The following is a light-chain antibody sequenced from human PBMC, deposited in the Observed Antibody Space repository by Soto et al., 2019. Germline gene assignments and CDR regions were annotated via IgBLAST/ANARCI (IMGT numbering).Light chain of an antibody. CDR2: DVS. CDR1: SSDVGGHNY. CDR3: CSYTFSSTYV. J-gene: IGLJ1*01. Sequence: QSALTQPASVSGSPGQSITISCIGTSSDVGGHNYVSWYRQYPGKAPKLIIYDVSNRPSGVSNRFSVSKSGNTASLTISGLQPEDEADYFCCSYTFSSTYVFGTGTKVTVL. V-gene: IGLV2-14*01.